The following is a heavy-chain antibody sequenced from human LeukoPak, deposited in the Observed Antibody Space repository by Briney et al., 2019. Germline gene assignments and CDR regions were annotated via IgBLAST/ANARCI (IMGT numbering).Heavy chain of an antibody. CDR2: ISSSSGVTI. D-gene: IGHD6-19*01. CDR1: GFTFSNCE. Sequence: PGGSLRLSCAASGFTFSNCEMNWVRQAPGKGLEWLSYISSSSGVTIYYADSVKGRFTISRDNAKNSLYLQMNSLRAEDTAVYYCARACSGWYYFDYWGQGTLVTVSS. J-gene: IGHJ4*02. V-gene: IGHV3-48*03. CDR3: ARACSGWYYFDY.